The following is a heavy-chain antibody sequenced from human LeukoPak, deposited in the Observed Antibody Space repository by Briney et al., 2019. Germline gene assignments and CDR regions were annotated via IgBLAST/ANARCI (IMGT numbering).Heavy chain of an antibody. CDR3: ARAESATVVAATNFDY. Sequence: GASVKVSCKASGYTFTSYGISWVRQAPGQGLEWMGWISAYNGNTNYAQKFQGRVTMTRNTSISTAYMELSSLRSEDTAVYYCARAESATVVAATNFDYWGQGTLVTVSS. CDR2: ISAYNGNT. V-gene: IGHV1-18*01. J-gene: IGHJ4*02. D-gene: IGHD2-15*01. CDR1: GYTFTSYG.